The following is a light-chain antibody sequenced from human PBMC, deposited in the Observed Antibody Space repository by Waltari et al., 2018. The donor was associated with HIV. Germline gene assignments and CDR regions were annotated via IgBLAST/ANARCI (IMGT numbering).Light chain of an antibody. CDR2: DAS. CDR1: QSVSSY. J-gene: IGKJ5*01. Sequence: EIVLTHSPATLSLSPGERATLSCRASQSVSSYLAWYQQKPGQAPRLLIYDASNRATGIPARFSGSVSGTDFTLTISSLEPEDFAVYYCQQRSNWPPVTFGQGTRLEIK. CDR3: QQRSNWPPVT. V-gene: IGKV3-11*01.